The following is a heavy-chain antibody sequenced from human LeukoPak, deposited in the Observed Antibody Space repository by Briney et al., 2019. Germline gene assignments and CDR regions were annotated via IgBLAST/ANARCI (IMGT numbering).Heavy chain of an antibody. Sequence: PSETLSLTCAVSGGSITSANWWSWVRQSPGKGLAWIGEIYHTGNTNYNPSLNSRVSMSLDRSKNQFSLRLTSVTAADTAVYFCARDANGSDLHYYHMDVWGKGTTVTVSS. V-gene: IGHV4-4*02. CDR2: IYHTGNT. CDR3: ARDANGSDLHYYHMDV. CDR1: GGSITSANW. J-gene: IGHJ6*03. D-gene: IGHD6-25*01.